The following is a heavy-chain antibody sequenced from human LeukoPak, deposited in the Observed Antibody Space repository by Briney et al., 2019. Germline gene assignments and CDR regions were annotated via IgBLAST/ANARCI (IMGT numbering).Heavy chain of an antibody. CDR2: ISSSGSYI. D-gene: IGHD3-22*01. Sequence: GGSLRLSCAASGFTFSSYSMNWVRQAPGKGLEWVSSISSSGSYIYYADSVKGRFTISRDNAKNSLYLQMNSLRAEDTAVYYCASTVAPYYYDSSGYYSRDYWGQGTLVTVSS. CDR1: GFTFSSYS. CDR3: ASTVAPYYYDSSGYYSRDY. J-gene: IGHJ4*02. V-gene: IGHV3-21*01.